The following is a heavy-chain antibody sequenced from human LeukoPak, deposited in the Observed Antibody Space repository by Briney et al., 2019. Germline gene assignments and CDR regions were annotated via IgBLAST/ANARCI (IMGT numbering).Heavy chain of an antibody. CDR2: IYTSGST. V-gene: IGHV4-4*07. D-gene: IGHD2/OR15-2a*01. Sequence: SETLSLTCTVSGGSISSYYWSWIRQPAGKGLEWIGRIYTSGSTNYNPSLKSRVTISVDTSKNQFSLKLSSVTAADTAVYYCARVSFSNNWFDPWGQGTLVTVSS. CDR3: ARVSFSNNWFDP. CDR1: GGSISSYY. J-gene: IGHJ5*02.